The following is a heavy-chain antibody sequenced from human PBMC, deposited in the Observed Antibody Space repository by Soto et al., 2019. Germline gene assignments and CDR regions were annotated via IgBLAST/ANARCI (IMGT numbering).Heavy chain of an antibody. CDR2: VSHDGRNT. J-gene: IGHJ4*02. Sequence: GGSLRLSCAASGFTFSSYAMHWVRQAPGKGLEWVAVVSHDGRNTHYADSVKGRFTISRDSSKNTVSLEMTSLRAEDTAVYYCAKGGRQWLVTSDFNYWGQGTPVTVSS. CDR3: AKGGRQWLVTSDFNY. CDR1: GFTFSSYA. V-gene: IGHV3-30*04. D-gene: IGHD6-19*01.